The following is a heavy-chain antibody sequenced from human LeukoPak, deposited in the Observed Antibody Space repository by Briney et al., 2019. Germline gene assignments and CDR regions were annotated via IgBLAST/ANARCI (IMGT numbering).Heavy chain of an antibody. CDR2: IHPNRGGT. CDR3: ARAPMIVVVFPPRLDY. CDR1: GYPFNQFY. J-gene: IGHJ4*02. D-gene: IGHD3-22*01. Sequence: ASVKVLRKTSGYPFNQFYMHGVPQAPAQSLEWMGWIHPNRGGTNNAHKFQDRVTMTGDTSISTAYMELSRLTSDDTAVYYCARAPMIVVVFPPRLDYWGQGTLVTVSS. V-gene: IGHV1-2*07.